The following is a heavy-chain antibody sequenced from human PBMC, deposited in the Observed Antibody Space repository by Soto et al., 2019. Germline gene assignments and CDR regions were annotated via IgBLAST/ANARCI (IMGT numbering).Heavy chain of an antibody. CDR1: GFTFSNSW. D-gene: IGHD6-6*01. V-gene: IGHV3-15*07. CDR2: IKSKTDGGTT. Sequence: GGSLRLSCAASGFTFSNSWMNWVRQAPGKGLEWVGRIKSKTDGGTTENAAPVKGRFTISRDDSKNTLYLQMNSLKTEDTAVYYFTTPSRIGARVSGMDVWGQGTTVTVSS. CDR3: TTPSRIGARVSGMDV. J-gene: IGHJ6*02.